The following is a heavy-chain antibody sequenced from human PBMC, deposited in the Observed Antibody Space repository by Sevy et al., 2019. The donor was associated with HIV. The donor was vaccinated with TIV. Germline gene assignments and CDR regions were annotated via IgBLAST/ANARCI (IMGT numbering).Heavy chain of an antibody. CDR1: GGSFSGYY. V-gene: IGHV4-34*01. CDR2: INHSGST. Sequence: SETLSLTCAVYGGSFSGYYWSWIRQPPGKGLEWIGEINHSGSTNYNPSLKSRVTISVDTSKNQFSLKLSSVTAADTAVYYCARGPAGYGSGSYYRVGYYYYGMDVWGQGTTVTVSS. CDR3: ARGPAGYGSGSYYRVGYYYYGMDV. J-gene: IGHJ6*02. D-gene: IGHD3-10*01.